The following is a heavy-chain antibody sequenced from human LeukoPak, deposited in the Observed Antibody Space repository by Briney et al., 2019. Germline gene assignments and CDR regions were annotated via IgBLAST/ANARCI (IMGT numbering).Heavy chain of an antibody. CDR3: ARDPDSSSSGNWFDP. V-gene: IGHV4-59*11. D-gene: IGHD6-6*01. CDR2: IYYSGST. J-gene: IGHJ5*02. Sequence: PSETLSLTCTVSGGSISSHYWSWIRQPPGKGLEWIGYIYYSGSTNYNPSLKSRVTISVDTSKNQFSLKLSSVTAADTAVYYCARDPDSSSSGNWFDPWGQGTLVTVSS. CDR1: GGSISSHY.